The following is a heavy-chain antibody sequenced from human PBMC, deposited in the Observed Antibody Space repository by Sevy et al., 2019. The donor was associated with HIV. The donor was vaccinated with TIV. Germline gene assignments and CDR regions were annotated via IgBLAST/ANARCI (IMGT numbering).Heavy chain of an antibody. V-gene: IGHV3-30-3*01. CDR1: GFIFSNYP. CDR3: ARGQGGNHDSSGYHADAFDL. D-gene: IGHD3-22*01. J-gene: IGHJ3*01. CDR2: ISFDETTK. Sequence: GGSLRLSCVASGFIFSNYPIHWVRQAPGKGLEWVALISFDETTKYYADSVKGRFTISRDTSKRTVFLVMNSLTTDDTAMYYCARGQGGNHDSSGYHADAFDLWGQGTLVTVSS.